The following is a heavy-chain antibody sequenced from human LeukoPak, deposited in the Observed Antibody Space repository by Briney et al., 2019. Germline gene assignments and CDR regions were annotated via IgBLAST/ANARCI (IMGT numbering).Heavy chain of an antibody. Sequence: PGRSLRLSCAASGFTFSSYCMHWVRQAPGKGLEWVAVISYDGSNKYYADSVKGRFTISRDNSKNTLYLQMNSLRAEDTAVYYCAKAPFYARWAYYYGMDVWGQGTTVTVSS. CDR3: AKAPFYARWAYYYGMDV. CDR2: ISYDGSNK. CDR1: GFTFSSYC. V-gene: IGHV3-30*18. D-gene: IGHD5/OR15-5a*01. J-gene: IGHJ6*02.